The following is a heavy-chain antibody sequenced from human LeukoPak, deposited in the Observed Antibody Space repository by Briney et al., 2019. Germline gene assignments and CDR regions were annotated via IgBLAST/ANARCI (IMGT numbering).Heavy chain of an antibody. CDR1: GFTFSSYS. D-gene: IGHD5-18*01. V-gene: IGHV3-21*01. Sequence: VESLRLSCAASGFTFSSYSMNWVRQAPGKGLEWVSSISSSSSYIYYADSVKGRFTISRDNAKNSLYLQMNSLRAEDTAVYYCARDRGVATAEFDYWGQGTLVTVSS. J-gene: IGHJ4*02. CDR2: ISSSSSYI. CDR3: ARDRGVATAEFDY.